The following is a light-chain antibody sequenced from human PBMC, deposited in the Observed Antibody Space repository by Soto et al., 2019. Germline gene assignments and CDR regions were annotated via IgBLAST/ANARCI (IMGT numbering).Light chain of an antibody. V-gene: IGKV3D-15*01. J-gene: IGKJ5*01. CDR1: QSVNSN. Sequence: EIVMTQSPATLSVSPGERATLSCRASQSVNSNYLAWYQQKPGQAPMLLIYGISKRATDIPDRFSGSGSGTEFTLTISRLQPEDFAAYYCQQHGQSPSTFGQGTQLDIK. CDR2: GIS. CDR3: QQHGQSPST.